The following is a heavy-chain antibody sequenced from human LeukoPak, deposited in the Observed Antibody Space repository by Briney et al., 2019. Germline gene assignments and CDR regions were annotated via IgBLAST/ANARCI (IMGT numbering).Heavy chain of an antibody. D-gene: IGHD2-2*02. CDR1: GFTFSYYW. J-gene: IGHJ4*02. Sequence: GGSLRLSCAASGFTFSYYWMHWIRQAPGKGPVWLSRINFGGTTTTYADSVKGRFTTSRDNAKNTLYLQMNSLRAEDTAVYYCAKGGLGIGYCTSTSCYTGFDYWGQGTLVTVSS. CDR2: INFGGTTT. V-gene: IGHV3-74*01. CDR3: AKGGLGIGYCTSTSCYTGFDY.